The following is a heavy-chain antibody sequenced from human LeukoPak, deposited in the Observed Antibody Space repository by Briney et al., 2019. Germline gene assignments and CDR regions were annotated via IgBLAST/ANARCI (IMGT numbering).Heavy chain of an antibody. D-gene: IGHD3-22*01. CDR3: ARGWDYDSGGRPTAYVY. Sequence: SVKVSCKATGGTFSNYAINWVRQAPGQGLEWMGGIIPIFGTANYAQKFQGRVTITADKSTSTVYMELNSLKSEDTAVYHCARGWDYDSGGRPTAYVYWGQGTLVTVSS. CDR1: GGTFSNYA. V-gene: IGHV1-69*06. CDR2: IIPIFGTA. J-gene: IGHJ4*02.